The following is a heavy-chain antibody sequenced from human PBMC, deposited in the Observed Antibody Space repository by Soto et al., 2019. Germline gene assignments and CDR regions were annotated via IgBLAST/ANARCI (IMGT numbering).Heavy chain of an antibody. J-gene: IGHJ3*01. D-gene: IGHD3-3*01. V-gene: IGHV1-18*04. CDR2: ISTHNGNT. Sequence: GASVKVSCKASGYTFTTYYMRWVRQAPGQRLEWMGWISTHNGNTIYAQKFQGRVIMTMDTSTTTVYMELRSLRPDDTAVYLCAREGILGLFDAYDLWGQGTMVTVSS. CDR1: GYTFTTYY. CDR3: AREGILGLFDAYDL.